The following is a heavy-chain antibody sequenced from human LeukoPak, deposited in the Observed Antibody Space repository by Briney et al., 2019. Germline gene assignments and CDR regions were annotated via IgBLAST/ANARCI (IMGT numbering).Heavy chain of an antibody. V-gene: IGHV1-8*01. Sequence: ASVKVSCKASGYTFTSYDINWGRQATGQGLEWMGWMNPNSGNTGYAQKFQGRVTMTRNTSISTAYMELSSLRSEDTAVYYCARLGVYYDSSGYYYDYWGQGTLVTVSS. CDR2: MNPNSGNT. CDR1: GYTFTSYD. J-gene: IGHJ4*02. CDR3: ARLGVYYDSSGYYYDY. D-gene: IGHD3-22*01.